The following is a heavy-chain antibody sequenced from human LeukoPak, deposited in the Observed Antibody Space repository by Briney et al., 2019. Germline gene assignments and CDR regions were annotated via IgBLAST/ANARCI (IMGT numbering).Heavy chain of an antibody. Sequence: GGSLRLSCATSGFNFGVVAMDWIRQAPGKGLEWVGFIRHREYGGTAEYAASVNDRFAISRDDSKSIVYLQMNDLRTEDTGVYYCARERAGDVDYWGLGTLVTVSS. J-gene: IGHJ4*02. CDR1: GFNFGVVA. CDR2: IRHREYGGTA. V-gene: IGHV3-49*03. CDR3: ARERAGDVDY.